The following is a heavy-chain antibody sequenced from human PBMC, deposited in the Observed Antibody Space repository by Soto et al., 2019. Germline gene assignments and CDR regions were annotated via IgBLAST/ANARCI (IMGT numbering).Heavy chain of an antibody. CDR3: AKGMGISGSPDYYYYGMDV. D-gene: IGHD1-26*01. Sequence: PGGSLRLSCAASGFTFSSYAMSWVRQAPGKGLEWVSAISGSGGSTYYADSVKGRFTISRDNSKNTLYLQMNSLRAEDTAVYYCAKGMGISGSPDYYYYGMDVWGQGTTVTVSS. V-gene: IGHV3-23*01. J-gene: IGHJ6*02. CDR1: GFTFSSYA. CDR2: ISGSGGST.